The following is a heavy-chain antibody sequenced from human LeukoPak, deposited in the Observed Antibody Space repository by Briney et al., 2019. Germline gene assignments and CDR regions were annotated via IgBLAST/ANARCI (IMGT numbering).Heavy chain of an antibody. D-gene: IGHD2-21*01. CDR3: ARDIVVVIAKGYYMDV. V-gene: IGHV1-18*01. CDR2: ISAYNGNT. CDR1: GYTFTSYG. Sequence: GVSVKVSCKASGYTFTSYGISWVRQAPGQGLGWMGWISAYNGNTNYAQKLQGRVTMTTDTSTSTAYMELRSLRSDDTAVYYCARDIVVVIAKGYYMDVWGKGTTVTVSS. J-gene: IGHJ6*03.